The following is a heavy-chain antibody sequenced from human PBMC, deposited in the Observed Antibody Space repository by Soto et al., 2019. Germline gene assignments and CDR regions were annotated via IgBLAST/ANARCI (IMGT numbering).Heavy chain of an antibody. CDR1: GYTLTELS. V-gene: IGHV1-24*01. D-gene: IGHD3-22*01. Sequence: ASVKVSCKVSGYTLTELSMHWVRQASGKGLEWMGGFDPEDGETIYAQKFQGRVTMTEDTSTDTAYMELSSLRSEDTAVYYCATGVSADYYDSSGYYFDYWGQGTLVTVSS. CDR3: ATGVSADYYDSSGYYFDY. CDR2: FDPEDGET. J-gene: IGHJ4*02.